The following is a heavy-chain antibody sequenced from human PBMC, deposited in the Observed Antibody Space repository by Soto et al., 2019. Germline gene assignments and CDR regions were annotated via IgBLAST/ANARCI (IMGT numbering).Heavy chain of an antibody. CDR2: IDPSDSYT. CDR3: ARYDGGGGSYFYYYGMDV. Sequence: LKISCKGSGYSFTSYWISWVRQMPGKGLEWMGRIDPSDSYTNYSPSFQGHVTISADKSISTAYLQWSSLKASDTAMYYCARYDGGGGSYFYYYGMDVWGQGTTVTVSS. J-gene: IGHJ6*02. CDR1: GYSFTSYW. D-gene: IGHD1-26*01. V-gene: IGHV5-10-1*01.